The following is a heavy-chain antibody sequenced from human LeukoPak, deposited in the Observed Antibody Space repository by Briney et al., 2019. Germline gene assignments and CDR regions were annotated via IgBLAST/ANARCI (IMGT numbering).Heavy chain of an antibody. V-gene: IGHV3-11*01. Sequence: PGGSLRLSCAASGFTFSDYYMSWIRQAPGKGLEWVSYISSSGSTIYYADSVKGRFTISRDNAKNSLYLQMNSLRAEDTAVYYCARDLLPKAPSHTIAAAGYWGQGTLVTVSS. CDR3: ARDLLPKAPSHTIAAAGY. J-gene: IGHJ4*02. D-gene: IGHD6-13*01. CDR1: GFTFSDYY. CDR2: ISSSGSTI.